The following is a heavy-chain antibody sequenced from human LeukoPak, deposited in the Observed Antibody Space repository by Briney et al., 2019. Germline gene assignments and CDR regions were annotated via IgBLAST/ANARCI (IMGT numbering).Heavy chain of an antibody. CDR2: TYYRSKWYN. CDR1: GDSVSSKSAA. V-gene: IGHV6-1*01. Sequence: SQTLSLTCAISGDSVSSKSAAWNWIRQSPSRGLEWLGRTYYRSKWYNEYAVSLKGRITISADTPKNQFSLILNSATPEDTALYYCARSSGWIDYWGHGTLVTVSS. CDR3: ARSSGWIDY. J-gene: IGHJ4*03. D-gene: IGHD6-19*01.